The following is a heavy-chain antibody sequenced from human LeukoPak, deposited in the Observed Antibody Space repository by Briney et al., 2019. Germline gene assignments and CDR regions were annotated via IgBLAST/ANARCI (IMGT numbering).Heavy chain of an antibody. V-gene: IGHV4-59*01. CDR3: ARSDYYYDSLFNY. D-gene: IGHD3-22*01. J-gene: IGHJ4*02. Sequence: SETLSLTCTVSGGSISSYYWSWIRQPPGKGLEWIGYIYYSGSTNYNPSLKSRVTISVDTSKNQFSLKLSSVAAADTAVYYCARSDYYYDSLFNYWGQGTLVTVSS. CDR1: GGSISSYY. CDR2: IYYSGST.